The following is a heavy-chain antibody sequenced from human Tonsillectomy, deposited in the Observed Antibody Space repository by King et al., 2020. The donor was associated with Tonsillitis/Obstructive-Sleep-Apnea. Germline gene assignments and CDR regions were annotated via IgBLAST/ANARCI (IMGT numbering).Heavy chain of an antibody. CDR3: TREKSGSLKFDY. V-gene: IGHV3-49*03. CDR1: GFTFGDYA. CDR2: IRSKPYGGTA. J-gene: IGHJ4*02. Sequence: VQLVESGGGLVEPGRSLRLSCTTSGFTFGDYAMSWFRQAPGKGLEWVGFIRSKPYGGTAEYAASVKGRFTNSRDDSKSIPYLQMNSLKTEDTAVYYCTREKSGSLKFDYWGQGTLVTVSS. D-gene: IGHD1-26*01.